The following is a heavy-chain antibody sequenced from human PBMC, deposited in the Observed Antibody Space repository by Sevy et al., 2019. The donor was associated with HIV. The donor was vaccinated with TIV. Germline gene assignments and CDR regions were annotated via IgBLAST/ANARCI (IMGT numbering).Heavy chain of an antibody. J-gene: IGHJ4*02. CDR1: GFTFSSYG. D-gene: IGHD6-13*01. Sequence: GGSLRLSCAASGFTFSSYGMHWVRQAPGKGLEWVAVIWYDGSNKYYADSVKGRFTISRDNSKNTRYLQMNSLRAEDTAVYYCARENPGRAIAAAGPFDYWGQGTLVTVSS. CDR3: ARENPGRAIAAAGPFDY. V-gene: IGHV3-33*01. CDR2: IWYDGSNK.